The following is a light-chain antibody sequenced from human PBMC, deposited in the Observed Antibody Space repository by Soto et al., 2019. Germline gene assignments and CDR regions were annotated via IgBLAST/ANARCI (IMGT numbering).Light chain of an antibody. J-gene: IGLJ3*02. CDR1: SSDVGGYNY. CDR2: EVS. Sequence: QSALTQPASVSGSPGQSITISCTGTSSDVGGYNYVSWYQQPPGRAPKLMIFEVSNRPSGVSNRFSGSKSGNTASLTISGLQAEDEADYYCNSYTSSSTLVLGGGTKLTVL. CDR3: NSYTSSSTLV. V-gene: IGLV2-14*01.